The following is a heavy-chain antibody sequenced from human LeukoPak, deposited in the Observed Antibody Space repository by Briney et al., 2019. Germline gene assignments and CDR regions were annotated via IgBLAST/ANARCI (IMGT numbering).Heavy chain of an antibody. CDR2: IYHSGST. D-gene: IGHD6-13*01. J-gene: IGHJ4*02. CDR3: ASGTQQLVRYGY. V-gene: IGHV4-4*02. CDR1: GGSISSSNW. Sequence: SETLSLTCAVSGGSISSSNWWSWVRQPPGKGLEWIGEIYHSGSTNYNPSLKSRVTISVDKSKNQFSLRLSPVTAADTAVYYCASGTQQLVRYGYWGQGTLVTVSS.